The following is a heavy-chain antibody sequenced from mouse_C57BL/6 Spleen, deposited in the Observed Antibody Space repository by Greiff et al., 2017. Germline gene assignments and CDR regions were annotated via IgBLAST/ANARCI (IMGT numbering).Heavy chain of an antibody. CDR1: GFTFSDYY. D-gene: IGHD2-2*01. J-gene: IGHJ1*03. CDR2: INYDGSST. Sequence: EVQLKESEGGLVQPGSSMKLSCTASGFTFSDYYMAWVRQVPEKGLEWVANINYDGSSTYYLDSLKSRFIISRDNAKNILYLQMSSLKSEDTATYYCARDYGYDEGDWYFDVWGTGTTVTVSS. CDR3: ARDYGYDEGDWYFDV. V-gene: IGHV5-16*01.